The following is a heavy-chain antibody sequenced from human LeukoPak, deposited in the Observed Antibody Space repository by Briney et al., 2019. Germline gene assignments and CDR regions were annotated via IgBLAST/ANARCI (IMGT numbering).Heavy chain of an antibody. CDR1: GFTFSSYA. V-gene: IGHV3-30-3*01. J-gene: IGHJ4*02. CDR2: ISYDGSNK. Sequence: GGSLRLSCAASGFTFSSYAMHWVRQAPGKGLEWVAVISYDGSNKYYADSVKGRFTISRDNSKNTLYLQMNSLRAEDTAVYYCAKGDYHGSGSPRGYYFDYWGQGTLVTVSS. CDR3: AKGDYHGSGSPRGYYFDY. D-gene: IGHD3-10*01.